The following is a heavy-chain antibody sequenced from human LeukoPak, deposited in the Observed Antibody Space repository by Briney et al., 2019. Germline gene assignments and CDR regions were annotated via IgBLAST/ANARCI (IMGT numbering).Heavy chain of an antibody. CDR2: INHSGAT. CDR3: ASYRNSYHSSGSWEYYFDY. D-gene: IGHD3-22*01. J-gene: IGHJ4*02. Sequence: SETLSLTCVVYGGSFSGYYWTWIRQPPGKGLEWIGEINHSGATNYNPSLKSRVTISIDTSKNQFSLKLSSVTAADTAVYYCASYRNSYHSSGSWEYYFDYWGQGTLVTVSS. CDR1: GGSFSGYY. V-gene: IGHV4-34*01.